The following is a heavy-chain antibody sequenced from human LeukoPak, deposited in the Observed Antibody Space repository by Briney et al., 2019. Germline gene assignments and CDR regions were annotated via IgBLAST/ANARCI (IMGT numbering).Heavy chain of an antibody. V-gene: IGHV3-64*01. Sequence: GGSLRLSCAASGFTFSTYAMHWVRQAPGKGLEFVSGISSNGGNTYYANCLKGRFTISRDNSKNTLYLQMGSLRPEDMAVYHCARVILTGYYYDSWGQGTLVTVSS. CDR2: ISSNGGNT. CDR1: GFTFSTYA. D-gene: IGHD3-9*01. CDR3: ARVILTGYYYDS. J-gene: IGHJ4*02.